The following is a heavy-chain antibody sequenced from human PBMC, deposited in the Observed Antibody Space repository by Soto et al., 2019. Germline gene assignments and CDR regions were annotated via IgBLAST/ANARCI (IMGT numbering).Heavy chain of an antibody. V-gene: IGHV3-33*01. CDR2: IVNHGGRK. D-gene: IGHD1-1*01. J-gene: IGHJ4*02. CDR3: ARDDAYDANGLAY. CDR1: GFLFSRFG. Sequence: QVQLVESGGGVVQPGTSLRLSCAASGFLFSRFGMHWVRQAPGKGLEWVAVIVNHGGRKDYADSVRGRCTISSDNSRNTLFLEMSSPRVDPTAILCFARDDAYDANGLAYWGQGTLVTVSS.